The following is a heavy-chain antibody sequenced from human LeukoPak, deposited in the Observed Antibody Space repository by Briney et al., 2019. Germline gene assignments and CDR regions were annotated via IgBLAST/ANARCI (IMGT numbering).Heavy chain of an antibody. D-gene: IGHD6-6*01. CDR1: GGSISSSSYY. CDR3: ARPRGVLSSPWRYFDY. Sequence: SETLSLTCTVSGGSISSSSYYWGWIRQPPGKGLEWIGSIYYSGSTYYNPSLKSRVTISVDTSKNQFSLKLSSVTAADTAVYYCARPRGVLSSPWRYFDYWGQGTLVTVSS. CDR2: IYYSGST. V-gene: IGHV4-39*01. J-gene: IGHJ4*02.